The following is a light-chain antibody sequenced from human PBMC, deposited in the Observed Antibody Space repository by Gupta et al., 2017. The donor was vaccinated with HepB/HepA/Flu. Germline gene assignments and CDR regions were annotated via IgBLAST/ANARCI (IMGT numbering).Light chain of an antibody. CDR1: QSVSSN. J-gene: IGKJ5*01. CDR2: GVS. Sequence: EIVMTQSPATLSVSPGERVTLSCRASQSVSSNLAWYQQKPGQAPRLLIYGVSVRAAGIPVRFSGSGSGTDFTLAISSLQSEDFAVYYCQQYNRWPPLTFGQGTRLEIK. CDR3: QQYNRWPPLT. V-gene: IGKV3-15*01.